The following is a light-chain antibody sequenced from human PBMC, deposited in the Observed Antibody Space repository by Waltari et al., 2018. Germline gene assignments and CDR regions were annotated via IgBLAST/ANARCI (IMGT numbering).Light chain of an antibody. V-gene: IGLV2-23*03. CDR1: SSGVGTYNL. Sequence: QSALTQPASVSGSPGQSIIISCTETSSGVGTYNLVSWYQQHPGKAPKVIIYEGNKRPSEVSNRFSGSKSGNTASLTISGLQAEDEADYYCSSYTGTTTLRVFGGGTKLTVL. J-gene: IGLJ3*02. CDR2: EGN. CDR3: SSYTGTTTLRV.